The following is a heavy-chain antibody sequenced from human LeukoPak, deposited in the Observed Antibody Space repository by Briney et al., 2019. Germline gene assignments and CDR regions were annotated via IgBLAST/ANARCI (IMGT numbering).Heavy chain of an antibody. CDR1: GFTFSSYG. J-gene: IGHJ6*02. CDR2: IWYDGSNK. Sequence: GRSLRLSCAASGFTFSSYGMHWVRQAPGEGLEWVAVIWYDGSNKYYADSVKGRFTISRDNSKNTLYLQMNSLRAEDTAVYYCARDPSYGMDVWGQGTTVTVSS. V-gene: IGHV3-33*01. CDR3: ARDPSYGMDV.